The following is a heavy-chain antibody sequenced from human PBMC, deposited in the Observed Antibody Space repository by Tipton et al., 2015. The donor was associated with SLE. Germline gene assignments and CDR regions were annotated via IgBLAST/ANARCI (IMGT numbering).Heavy chain of an antibody. CDR3: ARGYCSSTSCYRVYYYFDY. D-gene: IGHD2-2*02. CDR2: IYYSGST. J-gene: IGHJ4*02. Sequence: LRLSCTVSGGSISSYYWSWIRQPPGKGLEWIGYIYYSGSTYYNPSLKRRVTISVDTSKNQFSLKLSSVTAADTAVYYCARGYCSSTSCYRVYYYFDYWGQGTLVTVSS. V-gene: IGHV4-59*12. CDR1: GGSISSYY.